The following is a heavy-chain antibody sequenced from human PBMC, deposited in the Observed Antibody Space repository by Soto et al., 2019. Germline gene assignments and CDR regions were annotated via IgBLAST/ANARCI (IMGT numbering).Heavy chain of an antibody. CDR3: ASGRKYYDFWSGYYAFDI. J-gene: IGHJ3*02. Sequence: ASVKVSCKASGYTFTSYGISWVRQAPGQGLEWMGWISAYNGNTNYAQKLQGRVTMTTDTSTSTAYMELRSLRSDDTAVYYCASGRKYYDFWSGYYAFDIWGQGTMVTVSS. D-gene: IGHD3-3*01. CDR1: GYTFTSYG. CDR2: ISAYNGNT. V-gene: IGHV1-18*01.